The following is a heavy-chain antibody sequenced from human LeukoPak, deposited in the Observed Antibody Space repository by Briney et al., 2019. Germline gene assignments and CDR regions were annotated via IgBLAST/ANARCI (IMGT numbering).Heavy chain of an antibody. CDR3: ARLRAAQTSDY. J-gene: IGHJ4*02. D-gene: IGHD6-13*01. V-gene: IGHV3-7*04. CDR2: IKQDGNEK. CDR1: EFTLSNYW. Sequence: PWGSLTLSCAGAEFTLSNYWMSWVRQAPGKGLEWVGNIKQDGNEKYYVDSVKGQFTISRDNAKNSLYLQMHRLRVEDTAVYYCARLRAAQTSDYWGEGKLVTVSP.